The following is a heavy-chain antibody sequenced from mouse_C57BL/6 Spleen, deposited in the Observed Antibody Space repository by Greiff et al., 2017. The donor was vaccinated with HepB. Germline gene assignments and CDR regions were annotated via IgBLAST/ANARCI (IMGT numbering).Heavy chain of an antibody. CDR1: GFTFSSYA. J-gene: IGHJ2*01. CDR3: TRDGPYSNYFDY. CDR2: ISSGGDYI. Sequence: DVMLVESGEGLVKPGGSLKLSCAASGFTFSSYAMSWVRQTPEKRLEWVAYISSGGDYIYYADTVKGRFTISRDNARNTLYLQMSSLKSEDTAMYYCTRDGPYSNYFDYWGQGTTLTVSS. D-gene: IGHD2-5*01. V-gene: IGHV5-9-1*02.